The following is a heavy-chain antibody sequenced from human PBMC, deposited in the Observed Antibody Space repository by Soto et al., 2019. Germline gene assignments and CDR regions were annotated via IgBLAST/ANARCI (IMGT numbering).Heavy chain of an antibody. D-gene: IGHD6-13*01. CDR3: ARPSIAAAGYYYSYAMEV. Sequence: SVKVSCKASGGTFSSYAISWVRQAPGQGLEWMGGIIPIFGTANYAQKFQGRVTITADESTSTAYMELSSLRSEDTAVYYCARPSIAAAGYYYSYAMEVWGQGTTVTVSS. V-gene: IGHV1-69*13. J-gene: IGHJ6*02. CDR1: GGTFSSYA. CDR2: IIPIFGTA.